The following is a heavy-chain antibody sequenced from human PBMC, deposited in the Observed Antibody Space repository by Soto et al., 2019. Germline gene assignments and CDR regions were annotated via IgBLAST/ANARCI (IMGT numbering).Heavy chain of an antibody. V-gene: IGHV3-33*01. J-gene: IGHJ4*02. D-gene: IGHD1-1*01. CDR2: IWYAGSNK. CDR1: GFSFSSYD. Sequence: PGGSLRLSCAASGFSFSSYDIHWVRQAPGKGLEWVAVIWYAGSNKNYADSVKGRFTISRDNSKNTLYLQMNSLRAEDTAVYYCARVKSHTTNGAVDYWGQGTLVTVSS. CDR3: ARVKSHTTNGAVDY.